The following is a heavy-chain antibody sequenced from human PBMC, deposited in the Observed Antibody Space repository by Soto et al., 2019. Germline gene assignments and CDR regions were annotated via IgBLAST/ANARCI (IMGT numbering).Heavy chain of an antibody. V-gene: IGHV4-39*01. Sequence: PSETLSLTFTVSGDSISSSPYYYWGWIRKPPGMGLEWIGSIYSTGSTYYKPSLKSRVTISVDTSKKQFSLKLSSVTAADTSVYYCARHDSGAYQSVFEIWGQGTAVTVSS. CDR1: GDSISSSPYYY. D-gene: IGHD1-26*01. CDR2: IYSTGST. J-gene: IGHJ3*02. CDR3: ARHDSGAYQSVFEI.